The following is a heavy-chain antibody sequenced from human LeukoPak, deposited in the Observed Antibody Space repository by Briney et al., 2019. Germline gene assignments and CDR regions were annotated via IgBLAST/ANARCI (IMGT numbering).Heavy chain of an antibody. CDR2: ISSSSGSI. D-gene: IGHD5-18*01. CDR1: GFTFSSYS. Sequence: GGSLRLSCAASGFTFSSYSMNWVRQAPGRGLEWVSYISSSSGSIYYADSVKGRFSVSRDNAENSLYLQTNSLRDEDTAVYYCARSGGYSYGYVDYWGQGTLVTVSS. J-gene: IGHJ4*02. CDR3: ARSGGYSYGYVDY. V-gene: IGHV3-48*02.